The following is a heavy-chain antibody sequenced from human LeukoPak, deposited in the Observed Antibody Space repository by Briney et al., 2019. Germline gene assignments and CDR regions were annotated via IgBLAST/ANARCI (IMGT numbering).Heavy chain of an antibody. CDR3: ARGDVNWNYAFDY. CDR2: IYYSGST. Sequence: PGGSLRLSCAASGLTFDDYGMSWVRQAPGKGVEWTGYIYYSGSTNYNPSLKSRVTISVDTSKNQFSLKLSSVTAADTAVYYCARGDVNWNYAFDYWGQGTLVTVSS. V-gene: IGHV4-59*01. CDR1: GLTFDDYG. D-gene: IGHD1-7*01. J-gene: IGHJ4*02.